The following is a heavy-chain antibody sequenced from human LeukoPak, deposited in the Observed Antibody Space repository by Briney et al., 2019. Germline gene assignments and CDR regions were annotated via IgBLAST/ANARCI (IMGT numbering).Heavy chain of an antibody. CDR2: ISSGSSTI. CDR1: GFPFNSYS. D-gene: IGHD3-10*01. J-gene: IGHJ5*02. V-gene: IGHV3-48*04. Sequence: PGGSLRLSRAASGFPFNSYSMNWVRQAPGKGLEWVSYISSGSSTIYYADSVKGRFTISRDNAKNSLYLQMNSLRAEDTAVYYCARAMVRGVINSNWFDPWGQGTLVTVSS. CDR3: ARAMVRGVINSNWFDP.